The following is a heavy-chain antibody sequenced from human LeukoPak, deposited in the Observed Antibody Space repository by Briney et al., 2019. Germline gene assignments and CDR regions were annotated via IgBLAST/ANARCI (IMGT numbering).Heavy chain of an antibody. Sequence: GGSLRLSCADSGCSLSTYSMNWVREAPGKGVEWISQITIDLSIIDYADSVKARFTISRNKAKNSLYLQMNSLRAEDTAVYYCVRDKDWAFDYWGQGTLIAVSS. J-gene: IGHJ4*02. CDR3: VRDKDWAFDY. CDR2: ITIDLSII. V-gene: IGHV3-48*01. CDR1: GCSLSTYS. D-gene: IGHD3-9*01.